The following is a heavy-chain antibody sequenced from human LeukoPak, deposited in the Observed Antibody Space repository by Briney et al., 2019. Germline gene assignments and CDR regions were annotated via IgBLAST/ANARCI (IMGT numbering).Heavy chain of an antibody. Sequence: SETLSLTCTVSGGSMNSYYWTWVRQPPGTGLEWIAYIYYRGTTEYNPSLKSRVTISVDMSKNQFSLKLSFVTAADTAVYYCTRTRDSGTSDIWGQGTMVTVSS. CDR2: IYYRGTT. D-gene: IGHD3-10*01. V-gene: IGHV4-59*01. CDR1: GGSMNSYY. J-gene: IGHJ3*02. CDR3: TRTRDSGTSDI.